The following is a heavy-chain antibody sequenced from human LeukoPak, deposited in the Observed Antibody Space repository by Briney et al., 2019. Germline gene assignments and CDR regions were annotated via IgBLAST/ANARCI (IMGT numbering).Heavy chain of an antibody. D-gene: IGHD6-13*01. CDR3: ARDYSEQLVLSY. Sequence: GASVKVSCKASGGTFSSYAISWVRQAPGQGLEWMGGITPIFGTANYAQKFQGRVTITADKSTSTAYMELSSLRSEDTAVYYCARDYSEQLVLSYWGQGTLVTVSS. J-gene: IGHJ4*02. CDR2: ITPIFGTA. V-gene: IGHV1-69*06. CDR1: GGTFSSYA.